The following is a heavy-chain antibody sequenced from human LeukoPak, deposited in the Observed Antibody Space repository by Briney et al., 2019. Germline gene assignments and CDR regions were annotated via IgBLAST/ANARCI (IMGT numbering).Heavy chain of an antibody. V-gene: IGHV3-23*01. J-gene: IGHJ3*02. Sequence: GGSLRLSCAASGFTFSSYGMSWVRQAPGKGLEWVSAISGSGGSTYYADSLKGRFTISRDNAKNSLYLQMNSLRGEDTAVYYCVRGGAGATASDTFDIWGQGTMVTVSS. CDR2: ISGSGGST. D-gene: IGHD5-12*01. CDR1: GFTFSSYG. CDR3: VRGGAGATASDTFDI.